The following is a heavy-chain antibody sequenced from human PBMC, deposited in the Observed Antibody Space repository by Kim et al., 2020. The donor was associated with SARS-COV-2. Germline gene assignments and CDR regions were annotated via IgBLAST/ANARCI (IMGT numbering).Heavy chain of an antibody. D-gene: IGHD3-10*01. CDR1: GFIFSNYA. V-gene: IGHV3-23*01. J-gene: IGHJ6*02. CDR3: AKGVTLVRGVIDYHYYYGMDV. CDR2: ISGRGDTT. Sequence: GGSLRLSCVASGFIFSNYALSWVRQAPGKGLEWVSAISGRGDTTYYADSIEGRFTISRDNSKNTLHLQMNSLSAEDTAVYYCAKGVTLVRGVIDYHYYYGMDVWGQGTTVTVSS.